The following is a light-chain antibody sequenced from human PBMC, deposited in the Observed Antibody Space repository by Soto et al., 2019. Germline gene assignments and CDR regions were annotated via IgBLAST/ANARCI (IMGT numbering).Light chain of an antibody. V-gene: IGKV3-20*01. CDR2: AAS. J-gene: IGKJ3*01. CDR1: QSVSSSY. CDR3: QQYGNSPFT. Sequence: EIVLTQSPGTLSLSPGERATLSGRASQSVSSSYLAGYQQKPGQAPRLLIYAASSRATGIPDRFSGSGSGTDFTLTISRLEPEDFAVYYCQQYGNSPFTFGPGTKVDIK.